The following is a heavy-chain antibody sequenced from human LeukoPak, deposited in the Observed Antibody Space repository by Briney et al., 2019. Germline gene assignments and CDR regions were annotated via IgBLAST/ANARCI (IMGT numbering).Heavy chain of an antibody. Sequence: GASVTVSFTASGYTFTSYGISLVRQAPGQGLEWMGWISAYNGNTNYAQKLQGRVTMTTDTSTSTAYMELRSLRSDDTAVYYCARADGYNNQVSDYWGQGTLVTVSS. CDR2: ISAYNGNT. V-gene: IGHV1-18*01. CDR1: GYTFTSYG. D-gene: IGHD5-24*01. CDR3: ARADGYNNQVSDY. J-gene: IGHJ4*02.